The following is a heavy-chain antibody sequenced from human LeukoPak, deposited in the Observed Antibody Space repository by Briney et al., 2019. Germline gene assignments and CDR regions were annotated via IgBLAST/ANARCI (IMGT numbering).Heavy chain of an antibody. Sequence: PSETLSLTCTVSGGSIRTYYWSWIRQPPGKGLEWIGYIYYSGSTNYNPSLKSRVTISVDTSKNQFSLKLSSVTAADTAVYYCARVYTAMVTRFFDYWGQGTLVTVSS. D-gene: IGHD5-18*01. CDR3: ARVYTAMVTRFFDY. CDR2: IYYSGST. J-gene: IGHJ4*02. V-gene: IGHV4-59*01. CDR1: GGSIRTYY.